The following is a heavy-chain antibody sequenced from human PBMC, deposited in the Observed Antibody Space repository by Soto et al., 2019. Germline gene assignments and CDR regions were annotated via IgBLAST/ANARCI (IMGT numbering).Heavy chain of an antibody. CDR1: GFTFSGSA. CDR3: ARELDYSGWFDP. CDR2: IRSKANSYAT. J-gene: IGHJ5*02. D-gene: IGHD4-4*01. Sequence: GGSLRLSCAASGFTFSGSAMHWVRQASGKGLEWVGRIRSKANSYATAYAASVKGRFTISRDDSKNTLYLQMNSLRAEDTAVYYCARELDYSGWFDPWGQGTLVTVSS. V-gene: IGHV3-73*01.